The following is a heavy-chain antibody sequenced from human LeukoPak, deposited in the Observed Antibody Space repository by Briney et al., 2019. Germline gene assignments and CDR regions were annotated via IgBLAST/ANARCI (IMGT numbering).Heavy chain of an antibody. CDR3: AKNHRLSVVPAAIGRELFDY. CDR1: GFTFSSYA. J-gene: IGHJ4*02. CDR2: ISGSGGST. V-gene: IGHV3-23*01. D-gene: IGHD2-2*02. Sequence: GGSLRLSCAASGFTFSSYAMSWVRQAPGKGLEWVSAISGSGGSTYYADSVKGRFTISRDNSKNTLYLQMNSLRAEDTAVYYCAKNHRLSVVPAAIGRELFDYWGQGTLVTVSS.